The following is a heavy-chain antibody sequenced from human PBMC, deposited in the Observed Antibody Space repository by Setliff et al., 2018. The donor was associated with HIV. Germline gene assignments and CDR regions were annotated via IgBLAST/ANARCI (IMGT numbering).Heavy chain of an antibody. CDR3: ARAPYVSGSFGWFDP. CDR2: VSYSGST. J-gene: IGHJ5*02. D-gene: IGHD3-10*01. V-gene: IGHV4-39*07. Sequence: PSETLSLTCSVSGASISSSSYYWGWVRQPPGKGLEWIGSVSYSGSTYYSPSLKSRVTISVDTSKNQFSLKLSSVTAADTAVYYCARAPYVSGSFGWFDPWGQGTLVTVSS. CDR1: GASISSSSYY.